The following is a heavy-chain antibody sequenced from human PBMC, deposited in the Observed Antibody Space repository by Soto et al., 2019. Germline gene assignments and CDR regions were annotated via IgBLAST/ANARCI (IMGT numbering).Heavy chain of an antibody. CDR2: IYHTGVT. J-gene: IGHJ4*02. CDR3: ARTARVPDF. Sequence: QVQLQESGPGLVKPSETLSLTCTVSGASITTYYWSWFRQPPGQGLESLGYIYHTGVTNSNPSLRGRLSISIDTAKNQISLKLSSVTSADTAIYYCARTARVPDFWGPGILVTVSS. D-gene: IGHD2-2*01. CDR1: GASITTYY. V-gene: IGHV4-59*01.